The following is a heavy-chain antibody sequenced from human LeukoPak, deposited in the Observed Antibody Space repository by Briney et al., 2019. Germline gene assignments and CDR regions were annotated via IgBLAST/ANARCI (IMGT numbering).Heavy chain of an antibody. CDR3: TREVPAARRGAFDI. CDR2: ISYTGTYI. V-gene: IGHV3-21*03. Sequence: IPGGSLRLSCAASAFSLSAYNMNWVRQAPGKGLEWVSSISYTGTYIYYADSVKGRFTISRDNAQNSLYLQMNSLKTEDTAVYYCTREVPAARRGAFDIWGQGTMVTVSS. D-gene: IGHD2-2*01. CDR1: AFSLSAYN. J-gene: IGHJ3*02.